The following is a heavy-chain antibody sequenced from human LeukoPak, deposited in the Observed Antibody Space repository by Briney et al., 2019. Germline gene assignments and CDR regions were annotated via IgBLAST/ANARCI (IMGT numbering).Heavy chain of an antibody. CDR2: IWYDGSNK. Sequence: GGSLRLSCAASGFTFSSYGMHWVRQAPGKGLGWVAVIWYDGSNKYYADSVKGRFTISRDNSKNTLYLQMNSLRAEDTAVYYCARNVLRYFDWLPLDFDYWGQGTLVTVSS. D-gene: IGHD3-9*01. CDR1: GFTFSSYG. V-gene: IGHV3-33*01. J-gene: IGHJ4*02. CDR3: ARNVLRYFDWLPLDFDY.